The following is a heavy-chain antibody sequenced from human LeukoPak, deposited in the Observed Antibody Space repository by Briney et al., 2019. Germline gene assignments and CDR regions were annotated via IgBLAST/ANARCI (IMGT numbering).Heavy chain of an antibody. V-gene: IGHV3-33*01. Sequence: PGRSLRLSCAASGFTFSSYGMHWVRQAPGKGMEWVAVIWYDGSKKYYADSVKGRFTISRDNSKNTLYLQMNSLRAEDTAVYYCARVTLGELSLPDYWGQGTLVTVSS. CDR3: ARVTLGELSLPDY. CDR1: GFTFSSYG. CDR2: IWYDGSKK. J-gene: IGHJ4*02. D-gene: IGHD3-16*02.